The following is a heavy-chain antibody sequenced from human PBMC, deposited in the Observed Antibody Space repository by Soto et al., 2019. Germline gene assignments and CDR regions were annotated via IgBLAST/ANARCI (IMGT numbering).Heavy chain of an antibody. CDR3: ARELRFGEDYYGMDV. CDR1: GGSISSGGYY. J-gene: IGHJ6*02. V-gene: IGHV4-31*03. CDR2: IYYSGST. D-gene: IGHD3-10*01. Sequence: QVQLQESGPGLVKPSQTLFLTCTVSGGSISSGGYYWSWIRQHPGKGLEWIGYIYYSGSTYYNPSLKNRVTISVDTSKNQFSLKLSSVTAADTAVYYCARELRFGEDYYGMDVWGQGTTVTVSS.